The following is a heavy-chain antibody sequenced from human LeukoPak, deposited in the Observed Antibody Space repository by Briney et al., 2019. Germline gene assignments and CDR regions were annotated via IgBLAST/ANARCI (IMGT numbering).Heavy chain of an antibody. CDR2: ISSRSSYI. J-gene: IGHJ4*02. CDR1: GFTFSSDS. V-gene: IGHV3-21*01. Sequence: GGSLRLSCAASGFTFSSDSMNWDRQAPGKGLEWVSSISSRSSYIYCSGSVKGRFTISRDNAKSSLYLQMNSLRAEDTAVYYCARAGADYDILTGYQYYFDYWGQGTLVTVSS. D-gene: IGHD3-9*01. CDR3: ARAGADYDILTGYQYYFDY.